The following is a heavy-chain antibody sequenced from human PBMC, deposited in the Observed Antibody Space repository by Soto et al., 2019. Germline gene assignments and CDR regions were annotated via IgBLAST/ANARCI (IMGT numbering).Heavy chain of an antibody. CDR2: ISAYNGNT. V-gene: IGHV1-18*01. D-gene: IGHD5-12*01. CDR1: GYTFTSYG. CDR3: ARDVDIVATTAKYYYDGMDV. J-gene: IGHJ6*02. Sequence: QVQLVQSGAEVKKPGASVKVSCKASGYTFTSYGISWVRQAPGQGLEWMGWISAYNGNTNYAQKLQGRVTMTTDTSTSTAYMELRSLRSDDTAVYYCARDVDIVATTAKYYYDGMDVWGQGTTVTVSS.